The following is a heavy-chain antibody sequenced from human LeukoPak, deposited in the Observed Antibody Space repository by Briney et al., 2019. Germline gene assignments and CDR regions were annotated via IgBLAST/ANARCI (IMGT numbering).Heavy chain of an antibody. CDR1: GGSVSDYY. V-gene: IGHV4-59*02. CDR2: IYHTGST. Sequence: SETLSLTCTISGGSVSDYYWSWIWQTPGKGLEWIGYIYHTGSTSYSPSLKSRVTISADTSQNQFSLKLSSVTAADTAVYYCATGSPEGIAARRPFYYYMDVWGKGTTVTISS. CDR3: ATGSPEGIAARRPFYYYMDV. D-gene: IGHD6-13*01. J-gene: IGHJ6*03.